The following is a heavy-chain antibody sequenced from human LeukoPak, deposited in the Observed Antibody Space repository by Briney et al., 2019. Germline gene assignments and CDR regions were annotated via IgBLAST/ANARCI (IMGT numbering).Heavy chain of an antibody. CDR3: AKWGPRGGIAVPYDY. Sequence: SETLSLTCAVYGGSFSGYYWSWIRQPPGKGLEWIGEINHSGSTNYNPSLKSRVTISVDTSKNQFSLKLSSVTAADTAVYYCAKWGPRGGIAVPYDYWGQGTLVTVSS. J-gene: IGHJ4*02. CDR2: INHSGST. D-gene: IGHD6-19*01. V-gene: IGHV4-34*01. CDR1: GGSFSGYY.